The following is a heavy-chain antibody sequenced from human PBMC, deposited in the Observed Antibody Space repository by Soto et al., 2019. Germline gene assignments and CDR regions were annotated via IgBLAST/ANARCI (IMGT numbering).Heavy chain of an antibody. Sequence: ESLKISCTGVGYSFTSYWIGWVRQMPGKGLEWMGTIYPGDSDTRYSPSFQGQVTISADKSITTAYLQWSSLKASDTAMYYCARGYCTTSICDPWFDPWGQGTLVTVSS. CDR2: IYPGDSDT. CDR3: ARGYCTTSICDPWFDP. CDR1: GYSFTSYW. J-gene: IGHJ5*02. D-gene: IGHD2-8*01. V-gene: IGHV5-51*01.